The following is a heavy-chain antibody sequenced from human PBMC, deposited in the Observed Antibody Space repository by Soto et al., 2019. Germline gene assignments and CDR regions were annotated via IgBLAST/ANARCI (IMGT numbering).Heavy chain of an antibody. D-gene: IGHD3-16*02. J-gene: IGHJ4*02. CDR1: GGSFSGYY. CDR2: INHSGST. CDR3: ARGGRGDYIWGSYRYTGYFDY. V-gene: IGHV4-34*01. Sequence: SETLSLTCAVYGGSFSGYYWSWIRQPPGKGLEWIGEINHSGSTNYNPSLKSRVTISVDTSKNQFSLKLSSVTAADTAVYYCARGGRGDYIWGSYRYTGYFDYWGQGTLVTVSS.